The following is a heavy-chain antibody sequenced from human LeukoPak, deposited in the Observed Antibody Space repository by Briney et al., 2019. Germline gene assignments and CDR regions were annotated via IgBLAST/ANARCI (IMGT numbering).Heavy chain of an antibody. V-gene: IGHV1-18*01. CDR3: AKWGRGELPFTDY. J-gene: IGHJ4*02. Sequence: ASVKVSCKASGYRFTSYGFNWVRQAPGQGLEWMGWINAYNGNTNYAQKVQGRVTMTTDTSTSTAYMVLRSLRSDDTAVYYCAKWGRGELPFTDYWGQGTLVTVSS. CDR1: GYRFTSYG. D-gene: IGHD3-16*01. CDR2: INAYNGNT.